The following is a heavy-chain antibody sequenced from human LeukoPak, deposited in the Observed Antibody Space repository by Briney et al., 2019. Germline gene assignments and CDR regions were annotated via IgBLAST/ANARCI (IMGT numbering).Heavy chain of an antibody. CDR3: ARLNLRFLEWLFTPGVFDY. CDR2: IYPGDSDT. V-gene: IGHV5-51*01. Sequence: GESLKISCKGSGYSFPSYWIGWVRQMPGKGLEWMGIIYPGDSDTRYSPSFQGQVTISADKSISTAYLQWSSLRASDTAMYYCARLNLRFLEWLFTPGVFDYWGQGTLVTVSS. CDR1: GYSFPSYW. J-gene: IGHJ4*02. D-gene: IGHD3-3*01.